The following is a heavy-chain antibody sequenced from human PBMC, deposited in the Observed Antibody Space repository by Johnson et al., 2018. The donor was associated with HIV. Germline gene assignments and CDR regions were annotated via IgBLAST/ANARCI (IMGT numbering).Heavy chain of an antibody. D-gene: IGHD1-1*01. CDR2: INWNGDST. CDR3: TTEYNWNDKGGAFDI. CDR1: GFTFDDYG. V-gene: IGHV3-20*04. J-gene: IGHJ3*02. Sequence: VQLVESGGGVVRPGESLTLSCAASGFTFDDYGMTWVRQAPGKGLEWVSGINWNGDSTGYADSMEGRFTISRDNAKNSLYLQMNSLKTEDTAVYYCTTEYNWNDKGGAFDIWGQGTMVTVSS.